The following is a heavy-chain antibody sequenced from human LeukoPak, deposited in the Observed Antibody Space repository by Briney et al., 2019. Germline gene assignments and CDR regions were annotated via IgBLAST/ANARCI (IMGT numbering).Heavy chain of an antibody. Sequence: SETLSLTCTVSGCSISSSSYYWGWIRQPPGKGLEWIGSIYYSGSTYYNPSLKSRVTISVDTSKNQFSLKLSSVTAADTAVYCCARRPSNPAAAGPNWFDPWGQGTLVTVSS. V-gene: IGHV4-39*01. CDR2: IYYSGST. CDR1: GCSISSSSYY. D-gene: IGHD6-13*01. CDR3: ARRPSNPAAAGPNWFDP. J-gene: IGHJ5*02.